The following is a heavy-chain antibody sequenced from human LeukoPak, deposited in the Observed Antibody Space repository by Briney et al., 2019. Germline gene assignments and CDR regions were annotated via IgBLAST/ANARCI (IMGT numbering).Heavy chain of an antibody. D-gene: IGHD6-13*01. V-gene: IGHV1-46*01. CDR1: GYTFTSYC. Sequence: ASVKVSCKASGYTFTSYCMHWVRQAPGQGLEWMGIINPSGGSTSYAQKFQGRVTMTRDTSTSTVYMELSSLRSEDTAVYYCARDPSGSSSWVRFDYWGQGTLVTVSS. J-gene: IGHJ4*02. CDR3: ARDPSGSSSWVRFDY. CDR2: INPSGGST.